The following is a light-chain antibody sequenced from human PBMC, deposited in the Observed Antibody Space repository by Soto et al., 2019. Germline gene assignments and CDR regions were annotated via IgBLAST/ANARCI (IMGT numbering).Light chain of an antibody. Sequence: EIVLTQSPRTLSLSPGGGARLXWRASQSVSSSYLAWYQQKPGQAPRLLIYGASSRATGIPDRFSGSGSGTDFTLTISRLEPEDFAVYYCQQYGSSPSTFGQGTRLEIK. J-gene: IGKJ5*01. CDR2: GAS. CDR1: QSVSSSY. CDR3: QQYGSSPST. V-gene: IGKV3-20*01.